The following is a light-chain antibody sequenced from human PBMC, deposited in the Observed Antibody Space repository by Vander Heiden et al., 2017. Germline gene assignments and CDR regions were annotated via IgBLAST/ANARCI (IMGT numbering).Light chain of an antibody. CDR1: RSDVGTYNL. CDR3: CSHAGSTSLLV. J-gene: IGLJ3*02. CDR2: GVT. Sequence: QSALTQPASVSGSPGQSITISCSGTRSDVGTYNLVSWYQQYPDKATKLIIYGVTNRPSGVSNRFSGSKSGNTASLTISGLQADDEADYYCCSHAGSTSLLVFGGGTKLTVL. V-gene: IGLV2-23*02.